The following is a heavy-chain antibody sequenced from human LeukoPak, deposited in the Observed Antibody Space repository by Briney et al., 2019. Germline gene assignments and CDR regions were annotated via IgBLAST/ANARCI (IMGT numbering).Heavy chain of an antibody. V-gene: IGHV3-33*01. J-gene: IGHJ4*02. CDR1: GFIFSNYG. CDR2: IWYDGSNK. CDR3: ARDLAMYYYDSSGCLDY. Sequence: PGRSLRLSCAASGFIFSNYGMHWVRQAPGKGLEWGAVIWYDGSNKYYADSVKGRFTISRDNSTNTLYLQMSSLRAEDTAVYYCARDLAMYYYDSSGCLDYWGQGTLVTVSS. D-gene: IGHD3-22*01.